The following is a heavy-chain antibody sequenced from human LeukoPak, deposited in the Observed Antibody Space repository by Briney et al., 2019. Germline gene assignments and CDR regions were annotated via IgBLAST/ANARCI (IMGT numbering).Heavy chain of an antibody. V-gene: IGHV3-21*01. Sequence: KPGGSLRLSCAASGFTFSTYTMNWVRQAPGKGLEWVSSISSSSYYIYYADSVKGRFTISRDNAQNSLFLHMNSLRAEDTAVYYCARRSRAVAGTGWFDPWGQGTLVTVSS. CDR2: ISSSSYYI. CDR3: ARRSRAVAGTGWFDP. J-gene: IGHJ5*02. CDR1: GFTFSTYT. D-gene: IGHD6-19*01.